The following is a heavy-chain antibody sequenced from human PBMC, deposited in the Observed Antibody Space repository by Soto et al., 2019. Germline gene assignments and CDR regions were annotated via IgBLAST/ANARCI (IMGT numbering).Heavy chain of an antibody. D-gene: IGHD1-26*01. CDR1: GGTFSSYA. CDR3: ARDRGWELPPRYGMDV. Sequence: SVKVSCKASGGTFSSYAISWVRQAPGQGLEWMGGIIPIFGTANYAQKFQGRVTITADESTSTAYMELSSLRSEDTAAYYCARDRGWELPPRYGMDVWGQGTTVTVSS. J-gene: IGHJ6*02. V-gene: IGHV1-69*13. CDR2: IIPIFGTA.